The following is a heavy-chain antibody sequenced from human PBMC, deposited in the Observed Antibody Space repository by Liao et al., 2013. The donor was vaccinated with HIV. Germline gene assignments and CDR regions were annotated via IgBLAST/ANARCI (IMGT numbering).Heavy chain of an antibody. V-gene: IGHV4-61*02. D-gene: IGHD3-10*01. CDR3: ARDQGIGAYYFDY. Sequence: QVQLQESGPGLVKPSQTLSLTCTVSGGSISSGSYYWSWIRQPAGKGLEWIGRISTSGSTNYNPSLKSRVTISVDTSKNQFSLKLSSVTAADTAVYYCARDQGIGAYYFDYWGQGTLVTVSS. CDR1: GGSISSGSYY. CDR2: ISTSGST. J-gene: IGHJ4*02.